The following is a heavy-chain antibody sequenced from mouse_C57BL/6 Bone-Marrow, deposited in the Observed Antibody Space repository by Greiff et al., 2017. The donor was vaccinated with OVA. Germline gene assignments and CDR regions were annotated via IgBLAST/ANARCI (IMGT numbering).Heavy chain of an antibody. Sequence: QVHVKQPGAELVKPGASVKLSCKASGYTFTSYWMHWVKQRPGQGLEWIGMIHPNSGSTNYNEKFKSKATLTVDKSSSTAYMQLSHLTSEDSAVYYCARGASVVGGYAMDYWGQGTSVTVSS. V-gene: IGHV1-64*01. CDR1: GYTFTSYW. CDR3: ARGASVVGGYAMDY. CDR2: IHPNSGST. J-gene: IGHJ4*01. D-gene: IGHD1-1*01.